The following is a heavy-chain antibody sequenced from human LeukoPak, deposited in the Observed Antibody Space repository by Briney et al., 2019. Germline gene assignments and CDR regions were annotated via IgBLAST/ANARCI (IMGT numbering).Heavy chain of an antibody. J-gene: IGHJ4*02. V-gene: IGHV3-15*01. Sequence: GGSLRLSGAASGFTFSNAWMSWVRPAPGKGLEGVGRIKGITYRGTIDSAARVKGRFTISRDDSKNTLYMHMNRLKTEVRAVYYCTTDPDYYDSTGYYSHYWGQGTLVTVSS. CDR2: IKGITYRGTI. D-gene: IGHD3-22*01. CDR1: GFTFSNAW. CDR3: TTDPDYYDSTGYYSHY.